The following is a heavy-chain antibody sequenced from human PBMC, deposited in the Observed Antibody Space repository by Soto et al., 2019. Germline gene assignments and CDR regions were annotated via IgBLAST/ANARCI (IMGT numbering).Heavy chain of an antibody. CDR2: IYSGSSS. CDR1: GFTVSSNY. V-gene: IGHV3-53*01. CDR3: AREGDAFDI. J-gene: IGHJ3*02. Sequence: PGGSLRLYCAASGFTVSSNYMNWVRQPPGKGLEWVSIIYSGSSSYYADSVKGRFTISRDNSKNTLYLQMNSLRAEDTAVYYCAREGDAFDIWGQGTMVTVSS.